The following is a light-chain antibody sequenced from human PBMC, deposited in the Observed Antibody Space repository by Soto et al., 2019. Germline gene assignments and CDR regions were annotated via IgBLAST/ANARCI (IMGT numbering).Light chain of an antibody. J-gene: IGLJ1*01. Sequence: QSALTQPPSISGAPGQRVTISCTGSSSNIGAGSDVHWYHQLPGTAPKLLIYGNTNRPSGVPDRFSGSKSGTSASLAIAGLQTEDEGDHYCQTYDNSLSGLYVFGTGTKVTVL. CDR1: SSNIGAGSD. V-gene: IGLV1-40*01. CDR3: QTYDNSLSGLYV. CDR2: GNT.